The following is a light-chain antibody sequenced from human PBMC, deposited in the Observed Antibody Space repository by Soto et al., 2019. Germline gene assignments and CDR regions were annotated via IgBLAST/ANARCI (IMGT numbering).Light chain of an antibody. CDR2: GAS. Sequence: VMSQSPATLSVSPGERAALSCRASQSVSTNLAWYQHKPGQAPRLLISGASTGATGIPARFSGSGSGTEFTLTISSLQSEDCAIYYCQQYHTWPITFGGGTKVEIK. V-gene: IGKV3-15*01. CDR1: QSVSTN. CDR3: QQYHTWPIT. J-gene: IGKJ4*01.